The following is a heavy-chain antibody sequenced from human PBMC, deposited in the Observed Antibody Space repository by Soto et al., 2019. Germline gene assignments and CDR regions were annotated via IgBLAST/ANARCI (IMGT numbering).Heavy chain of an antibody. Sequence: QVQLVQSGAELKKPGASVKVSCKVYRDTLASYTIHWLRQAAGQRPEWMGWINGGNGHTKYSQKFQGAVTFARDTSANTAYMDVNALRSEDTALYYCAAGRGLGDGFAPWGPGTLVTVSS. V-gene: IGHV1-3*01. CDR2: INGGNGHT. CDR3: AAGRGLGDGFAP. J-gene: IGHJ5*02. D-gene: IGHD3-16*01. CDR1: RDTLASYT.